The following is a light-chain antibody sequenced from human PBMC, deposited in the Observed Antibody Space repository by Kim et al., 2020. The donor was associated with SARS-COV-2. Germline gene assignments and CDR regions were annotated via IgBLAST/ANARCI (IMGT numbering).Light chain of an antibody. J-gene: IGLJ1*01. Sequence: QGVTLSCTGGSSNIGAGFDVHWYQKLPGTAPKLLIFDNTNRPSGVPDRFSGSKSGTSASLAITGLQAEDEADYYCQSYDSSLSGYVFGTGTKVTVL. V-gene: IGLV1-40*01. CDR1: SSNIGAGFD. CDR3: QSYDSSLSGYV. CDR2: DNT.